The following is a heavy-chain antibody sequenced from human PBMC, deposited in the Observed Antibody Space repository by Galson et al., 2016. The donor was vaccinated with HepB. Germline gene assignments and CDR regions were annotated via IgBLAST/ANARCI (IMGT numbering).Heavy chain of an antibody. CDR1: GGSFNAYY. D-gene: IGHD2-2*01. V-gene: IGHV4-34*01. CDR3: ARASIIPGARMVFDS. J-gene: IGHJ5*01. Sequence: SETLSLTCGVSGGSFNAYYWSWIRQSPGKGLEWIGEINHTGFTKYSPSLKSRVTISVDTSKNQFSLKLTSMTAADTAVYYCARASIIPGARMVFDSWGQGILVTVSS. CDR2: INHTGFT.